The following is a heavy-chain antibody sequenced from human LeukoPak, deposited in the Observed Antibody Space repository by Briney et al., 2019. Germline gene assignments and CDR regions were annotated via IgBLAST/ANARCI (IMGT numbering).Heavy chain of an antibody. CDR3: ARDSPVAAAMDY. CDR2: ISSSSSYI. CDR1: GFTFSSYS. J-gene: IGHJ4*02. V-gene: IGHV3-21*01. Sequence: GGSLRLSCAASGFTFSSYSMNWVRQAPGKGLEWVSSISSSSSYIYYADSVKGRFTISRDNAKNSLYLRMNSLRAEDTAVYYCARDSPVAAAMDYWGQGTLVTVSS. D-gene: IGHD2-2*01.